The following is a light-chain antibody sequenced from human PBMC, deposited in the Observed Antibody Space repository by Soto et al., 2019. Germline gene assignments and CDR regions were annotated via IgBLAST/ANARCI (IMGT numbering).Light chain of an antibody. J-gene: IGLJ1*01. CDR3: CSYAGTYTGV. Sequence: QSALTQPRSVSGSPGQSVFISCTGTSSDVGRYSYVSWYQQHPGKAPKLMIYDVSERPSGVPDRFSGSKSGNTASLTISGLQAEDEADYYCCSYAGTYTGVFGTGTKVTVL. V-gene: IGLV2-11*01. CDR1: SSDVGRYSY. CDR2: DVS.